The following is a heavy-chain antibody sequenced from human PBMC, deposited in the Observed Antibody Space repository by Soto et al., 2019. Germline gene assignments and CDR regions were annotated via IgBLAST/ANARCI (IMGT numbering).Heavy chain of an antibody. CDR2: ISYDGSNK. Sequence: GGSLRLSCAASGFTFSSYAMHWVRQAPGKGLEWVAVISYDGSNKYYADSVKDRFTISRDNSKNTLYLQMNSLRAEDTAVYYCARGYVVVTADAFDIWGQGTMVTVSS. CDR3: ARGYVVVTADAFDI. CDR1: GFTFSSYA. D-gene: IGHD2-21*02. V-gene: IGHV3-30*04. J-gene: IGHJ3*02.